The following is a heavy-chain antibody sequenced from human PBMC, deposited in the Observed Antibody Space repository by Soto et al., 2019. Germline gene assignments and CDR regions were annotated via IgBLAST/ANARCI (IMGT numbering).Heavy chain of an antibody. Sequence: PGGSLRLSCAVSGFPFDSYSISWVRQAPGQGLEWLASLSSGSFYIFHADSIRGRFTISRDDAKNLLFLQMNSLTIEDTATYYCAREANTIYAPHGLDVWGQGTAVTVYS. CDR2: LSSGSFYI. D-gene: IGHD3-3*01. J-gene: IGHJ6*02. V-gene: IGHV3-21*01. CDR1: GFPFDSYS. CDR3: AREANTIYAPHGLDV.